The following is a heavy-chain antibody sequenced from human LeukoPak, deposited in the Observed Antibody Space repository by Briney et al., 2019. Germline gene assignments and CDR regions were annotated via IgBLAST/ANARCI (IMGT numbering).Heavy chain of an antibody. CDR2: ISGSGGTT. CDR3: ARESRYYYDSSGYTDV. J-gene: IGHJ6*02. V-gene: IGHV3-23*01. Sequence: GGSLRLSCAASGFTLSGYFMNWVRQAPGKGLEWVSVISGSGGTTYYADSVKGRFTISRDNAKNSLYLQMNSLRAEDTAVYYCARESRYYYDSSGYTDVWGQGTTVTVSS. CDR1: GFTLSGYF. D-gene: IGHD3-22*01.